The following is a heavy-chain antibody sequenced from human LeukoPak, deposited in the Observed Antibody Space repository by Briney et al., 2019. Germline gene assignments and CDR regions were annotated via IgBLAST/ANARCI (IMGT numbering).Heavy chain of an antibody. CDR1: GFTFSSYE. CDR3: ARAEDIVVVPAAIPLDY. CDR2: ISSSDSTI. D-gene: IGHD2-2*01. Sequence: GGSLRLSCAASGFTFSSYEMNWVRQAPGKGLEWVSYISSSDSTIYYADSVKGRFTISRDNAKNSLYLQMNSLRAEDTAVYYCARAEDIVVVPAAIPLDYWGQGTLVTVSS. V-gene: IGHV3-48*03. J-gene: IGHJ4*02.